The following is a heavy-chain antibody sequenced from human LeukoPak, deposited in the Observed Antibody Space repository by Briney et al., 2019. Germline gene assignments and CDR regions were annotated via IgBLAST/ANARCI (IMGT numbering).Heavy chain of an antibody. CDR2: INTDGSIT. J-gene: IGHJ4*01. CDR3: VRGLVY. CDR1: GFTFSSYW. D-gene: IGHD2-8*02. V-gene: IGHV3-74*01. Sequence: HPGGSLRLTCAASGFTFSSYWMHWVRQAPGKGLVWVSRINTDGSITGYADSVRGRFTISRDNAKNTVYLQMNSLRAEDMALYYCVRGLVYWGHGTLVNVSS.